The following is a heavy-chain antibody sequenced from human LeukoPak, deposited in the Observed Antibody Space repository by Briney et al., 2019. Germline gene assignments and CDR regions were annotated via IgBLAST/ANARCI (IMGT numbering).Heavy chain of an antibody. CDR3: ARSRGYYDY. CDR1: GFTLISYW. J-gene: IGHJ4*02. CDR2: IKQDGSDK. Sequence: PGGSLRLSCTASGFTLISYWMSWVRQAPGKGLEWVASIKQDGSDKNYVDSVKGRFTISRDNTKNSLYLQMNSLRAEDTAVYYCARSRGYYDYWGQGTLVTVSS. D-gene: IGHD2/OR15-2a*01. V-gene: IGHV3-7*01.